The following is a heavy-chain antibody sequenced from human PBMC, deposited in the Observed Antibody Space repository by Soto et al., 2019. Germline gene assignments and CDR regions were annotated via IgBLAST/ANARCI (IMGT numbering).Heavy chain of an antibody. V-gene: IGHV4-59*12. Sequence: TLSLTCSVSGGTISSYYWSWIRQPPGKGLEWIGYIYSRGTTSYNPSLKSRATILVDTSKNQFSLRLTSVTATDTAVYYCATGRISRGLDVWGQGTTVTVSS. CDR1: GGTISSYY. J-gene: IGHJ6*02. CDR3: ATGRISRGLDV. CDR2: IYSRGTT.